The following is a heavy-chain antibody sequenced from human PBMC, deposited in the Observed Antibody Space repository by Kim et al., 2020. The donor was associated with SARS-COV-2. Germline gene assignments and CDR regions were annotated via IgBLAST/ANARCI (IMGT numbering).Heavy chain of an antibody. J-gene: IGHJ4*02. D-gene: IGHD3-10*01. CDR2: GTT. V-gene: IGHV3-53*01. Sequence: GTTYYADSVKGRLTIPRDHSANTVYLQMTSLRAEDTAVYYCARDHYYGSESDWGQGTLVTVSS. CDR3: ARDHYYGSESD.